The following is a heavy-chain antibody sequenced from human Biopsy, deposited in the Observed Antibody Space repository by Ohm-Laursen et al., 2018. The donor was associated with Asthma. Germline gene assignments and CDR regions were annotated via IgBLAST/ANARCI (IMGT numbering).Heavy chain of an antibody. CDR1: GFTFSTYA. V-gene: IGHV3-30-3*01. D-gene: IGHD5-24*01. J-gene: IGHJ4*02. Sequence: SLRLSCAASGFTFSTYAMHWVRQAPGKGLEWVAVISYDGSNKYYADSVKGRFTISRDNSKNTLYLQMNSPRGDDTAVYYCARDMNRDGWYFDYWGQGTLVTVTS. CDR3: ARDMNRDGWYFDY. CDR2: ISYDGSNK.